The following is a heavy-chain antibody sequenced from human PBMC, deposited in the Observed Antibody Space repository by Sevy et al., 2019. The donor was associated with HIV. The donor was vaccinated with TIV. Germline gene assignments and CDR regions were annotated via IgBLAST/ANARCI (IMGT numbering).Heavy chain of an antibody. CDR3: ARQLRWLQFDYYGMDV. Sequence: GGSLRLSCVASGFTFSSYWMHWVRQAPGKGLVWVSRINSDGSSTSYADSVKGRFTISRDNAKNTLYLQMNSLRAEDTAVYYCARQLRWLQFDYYGMDVWGQGTTVTVSS. V-gene: IGHV3-74*01. CDR2: INSDGSST. D-gene: IGHD5-12*01. CDR1: GFTFSSYW. J-gene: IGHJ6*02.